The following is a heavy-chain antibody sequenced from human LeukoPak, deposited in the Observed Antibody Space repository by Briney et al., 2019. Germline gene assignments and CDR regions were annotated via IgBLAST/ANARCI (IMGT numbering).Heavy chain of an antibody. Sequence: ASVKVSCKASGYTFTGYYMHWVRQAPGQGLEWMGWINPNSGGTNYAQKFQGRVTMTRDTSISTAYMKLSRLRSDDTAVYYCARDGSSGWNDFDYWGQGTLVTVSS. D-gene: IGHD6-19*01. CDR3: ARDGSSGWNDFDY. J-gene: IGHJ4*02. V-gene: IGHV1-2*02. CDR2: INPNSGGT. CDR1: GYTFTGYY.